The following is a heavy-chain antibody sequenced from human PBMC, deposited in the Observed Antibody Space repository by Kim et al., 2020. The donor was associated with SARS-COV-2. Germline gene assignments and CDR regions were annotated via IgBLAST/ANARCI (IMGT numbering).Heavy chain of an antibody. CDR1: GFTFSSYG. D-gene: IGHD6-13*01. Sequence: GGSLRLSCAASGFTFSSYGMHWVRQAPGKGLEWVAVIWYDGSNKYYADSVKGRFTISRDNSKNTLYLQMNSLRAEDTAVYYCARDGVGYSSSWSSFDYWGQGTLVTVSS. J-gene: IGHJ4*02. CDR3: ARDGVGYSSSWSSFDY. V-gene: IGHV3-33*01. CDR2: IWYDGSNK.